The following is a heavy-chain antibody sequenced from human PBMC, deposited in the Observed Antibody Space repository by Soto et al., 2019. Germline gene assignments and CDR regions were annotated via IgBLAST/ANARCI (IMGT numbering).Heavy chain of an antibody. Sequence: EEQLVESGGGWVKPGGSLRVSCAASGFTFSHAWMSWVRQAPGKGLEWVGRIKSKTDGGTTDYAAPVKGRFTISRDDPKNTLYLQMNSLTTEDTAVYYCTSRLWFGAPHTLGMDVWGQGTTVTVSS. D-gene: IGHD3-10*01. J-gene: IGHJ6*02. CDR3: TSRLWFGAPHTLGMDV. CDR1: GFTFSHAW. V-gene: IGHV3-15*01. CDR2: IKSKTDGGTT.